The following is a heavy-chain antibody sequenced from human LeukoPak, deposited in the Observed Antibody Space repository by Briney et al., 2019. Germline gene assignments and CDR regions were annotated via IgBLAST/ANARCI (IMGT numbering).Heavy chain of an antibody. CDR3: VRGNYDFDY. J-gene: IGHJ4*02. Sequence: SQTLSLTCAISGESVSSTGASWNWIRQSPSRGLEWLGRTYYRSQWYYEYALSVKSRIVVAPDTSKNQFSLQLNSVTPEDTAVYYCVRGNYDFDYWGQGSLVTVSS. D-gene: IGHD5-12*01. CDR1: GESVSSTGAS. V-gene: IGHV6-1*01. CDR2: TYYRSQWYY.